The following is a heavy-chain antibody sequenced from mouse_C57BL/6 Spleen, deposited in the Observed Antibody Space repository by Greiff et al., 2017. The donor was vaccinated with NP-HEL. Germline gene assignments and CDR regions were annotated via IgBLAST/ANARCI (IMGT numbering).Heavy chain of an antibody. D-gene: IGHD2-1*01. CDR2: ISDGGSYT. J-gene: IGHJ1*03. Sequence: EVNVVESGGGLVKPGGSLKLSCAASGFTFSSYAMSWVRQTPEKRLEWVATISDGGSYTYYPDNVKGRFTISRDNAKNNLYLQMSHLKSEDTAMYYCARIYYGPYWYFDVWGTGTTVTVSS. CDR3: ARIYYGPYWYFDV. CDR1: GFTFSSYA. V-gene: IGHV5-4*03.